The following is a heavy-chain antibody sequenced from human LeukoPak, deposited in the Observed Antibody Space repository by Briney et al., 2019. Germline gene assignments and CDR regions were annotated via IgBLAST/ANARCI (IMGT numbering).Heavy chain of an antibody. CDR1: GFTVSNNY. J-gene: IGHJ5*02. V-gene: IGHV3-53*04. Sequence: GGSLRLSCAVSGFTVSNNYMSWVRQAPGKGLEWVSVNYSGGDTYYADSVKGRFTISRHNSKNTLYLQMNSLRVEDTAVYYCARGVQSEPWGQGTLVTVSS. CDR3: ARGVQSEP. CDR2: NYSGGDT.